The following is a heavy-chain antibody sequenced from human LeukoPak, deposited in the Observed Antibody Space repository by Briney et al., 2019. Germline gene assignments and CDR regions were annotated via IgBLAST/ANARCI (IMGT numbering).Heavy chain of an antibody. V-gene: IGHV1-2*02. CDR3: ASLDKGNDVVFDY. CDR1: GYTFSGYY. J-gene: IGHJ4*02. CDR2: INPNSGGT. D-gene: IGHD1-1*01. Sequence: ASVKVSCKASGYTFSGYYMHWVRQAPGQGLEWMGWINPNSGGTNYAQKVQGRVTMTRDTSISTAYMELSRLRSDDTAVYYCASLDKGNDVVFDYWGQGTLVTVSS.